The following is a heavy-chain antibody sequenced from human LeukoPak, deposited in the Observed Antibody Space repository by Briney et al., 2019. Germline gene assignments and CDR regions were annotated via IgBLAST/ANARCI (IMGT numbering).Heavy chain of an antibody. V-gene: IGHV4-61*01. CDR1: GGSISCSSYY. D-gene: IGHD3-10*01. Sequence: SSETLSLTCTVSGGSISCSSYYWSWIRQPPGKGLEWIGYIYYSGSTNYNPSLKSRVTISVDTSKNQFSLKLSSVTAADTAVYYCARAGQPYGSGSAYFDYWGQGTLVTVSS. CDR3: ARAGQPYGSGSAYFDY. CDR2: IYYSGST. J-gene: IGHJ4*02.